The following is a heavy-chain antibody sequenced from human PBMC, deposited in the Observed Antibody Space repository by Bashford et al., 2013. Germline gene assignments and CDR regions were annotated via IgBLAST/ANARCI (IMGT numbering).Heavy chain of an antibody. D-gene: IGHD3-10*01. CDR3: ARGMYYYGSGSYYKRNWFDP. J-gene: IGHJ5*02. V-gene: IGHV3-21*01. Sequence: VRQAPGKGLEWVSSISSSSSYIYYADSVKGRFTISRDNAHNSLYLQMNSLRVEDTAVYYCARGMYYYGSGSYYKRNWFDPWGQGTLVTVSS. CDR2: ISSSSSYI.